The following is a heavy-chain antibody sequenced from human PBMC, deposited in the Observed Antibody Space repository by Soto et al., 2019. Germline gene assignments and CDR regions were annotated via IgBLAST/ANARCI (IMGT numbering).Heavy chain of an antibody. CDR1: GGSISSSSYY. Sequence: QLQLQESGPGLVKPSETLSLTCTVPGGSISSSSYYWGWIRQPPGKGLEWIGSIYYSGSTYYNPSLKSRVTISVDTSKNQFSLKLSSVTAADTAVYYCARLRYTYYYMDVWGKGTTVTVSS. CDR2: IYYSGST. D-gene: IGHD1-26*01. V-gene: IGHV4-39*01. J-gene: IGHJ6*03. CDR3: ARLRYTYYYMDV.